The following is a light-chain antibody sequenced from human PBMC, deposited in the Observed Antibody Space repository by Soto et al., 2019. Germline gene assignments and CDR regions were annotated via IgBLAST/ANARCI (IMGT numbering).Light chain of an antibody. J-gene: IGKJ2*01. Sequence: AIRMTQSPSSFSASTVDRVTITCRASQGISSYLAWYQQKPGKAPKLLIYAASTLQSGVPSRFSVSGSGTDFTFTISCLQSEDFATYYCQQDYSYPYTFGQGTKLEIK. CDR1: QGISSY. CDR3: QQDYSYPYT. V-gene: IGKV1-8*01. CDR2: AAS.